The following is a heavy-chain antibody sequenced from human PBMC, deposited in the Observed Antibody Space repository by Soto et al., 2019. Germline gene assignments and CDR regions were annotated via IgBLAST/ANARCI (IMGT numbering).Heavy chain of an antibody. V-gene: IGHV3-15*01. CDR1: GFTFSNAW. Sequence: EVQLVESGGGLVKPGGSLRLSCAASGFTFSNAWMSWVRQAPGKGLEWVGRIKSKTDGGTTDYAAPVKGRFTISRDDSKNTLYLQMNSLKTEDTAVYYCTTDLRPSSSWYEVFYYMDVWGKGTTVTVSS. CDR3: TTDLRPSSSWYEVFYYMDV. J-gene: IGHJ6*03. CDR2: IKSKTDGGTT. D-gene: IGHD6-13*01.